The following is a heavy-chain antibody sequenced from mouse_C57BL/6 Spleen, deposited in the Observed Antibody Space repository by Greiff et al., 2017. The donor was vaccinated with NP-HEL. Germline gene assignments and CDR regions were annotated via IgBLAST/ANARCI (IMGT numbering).Heavy chain of an antibody. V-gene: IGHV1-63*01. J-gene: IGHJ1*03. CDR3: ARSLLTGGYFDV. CDR1: GYTFTNYW. CDR2: IYPGGGYT. Sequence: QVQLQQSGAELVRPGPSVKMSCKASGYTFTNYWIGWAKQRPGHGLEWIGDIYPGGGYTNYNEKFKGKATLTADTSSSTAYMQISSLTSDDSAIYYCARSLLTGGYFDVWGTGTTVTVSS. D-gene: IGHD4-1*01.